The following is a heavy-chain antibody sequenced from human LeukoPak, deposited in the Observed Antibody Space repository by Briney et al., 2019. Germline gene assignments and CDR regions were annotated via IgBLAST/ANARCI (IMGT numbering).Heavy chain of an antibody. CDR3: TKTGSGWYGDS. Sequence: PGGSLRLSCAASGFTFSSYGMHWVRQAPGKGLEWVAVISYDGSNKYYADSVKGRFTISRDNSKNTLYLQMNSLRVDDTAVYYCTKTGSGWYGDSWGQGTLVTVSS. CDR1: GFTFSSYG. CDR2: ISYDGSNK. J-gene: IGHJ4*02. D-gene: IGHD6-19*01. V-gene: IGHV3-30*18.